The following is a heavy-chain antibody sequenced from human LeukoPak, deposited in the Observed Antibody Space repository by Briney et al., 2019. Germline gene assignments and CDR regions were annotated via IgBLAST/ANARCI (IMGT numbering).Heavy chain of an antibody. D-gene: IGHD3-3*01. Sequence: PGGSLRLSCALSGFIFSTYAMNWVRQAPGKGLEWISYISGSSSGSTSIIHYADSVKGRFTISRDNAKNSLHLQMDSLSAEDTAVYYCGRDFWSGYYTEDWGQGALVTVSS. V-gene: IGHV3-48*04. CDR3: GRDFWSGYYTED. CDR1: GFIFSTYA. CDR2: ISGSSSGSTSII. J-gene: IGHJ4*02.